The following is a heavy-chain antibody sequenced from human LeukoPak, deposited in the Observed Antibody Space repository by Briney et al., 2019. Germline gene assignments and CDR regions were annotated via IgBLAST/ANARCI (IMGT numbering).Heavy chain of an antibody. CDR1: GFSFSNSG. CDR3: ARGVYDCSGSYFDY. Sequence: GGSLRLSCAASGFSFSNSGMHWVRQAPGKGLEWVAVIWYDGSNKYYADSVKGRFTISRDNSKNTLYLQMNSLRAEDTAVYYCARGVYDCSGSYFDYWGQGTLVTVSS. J-gene: IGHJ4*02. V-gene: IGHV3-33*01. D-gene: IGHD3-22*01. CDR2: IWYDGSNK.